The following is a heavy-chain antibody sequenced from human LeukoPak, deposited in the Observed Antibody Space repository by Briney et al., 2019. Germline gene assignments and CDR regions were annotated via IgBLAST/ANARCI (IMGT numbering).Heavy chain of an antibody. Sequence: SGGSLRLSCAASGFTFSSYAMSWVRLAPGKGLEWVSAISGSGRNTYYADSVKGRFTISRDNSRSTVDLQMNSLRVEDTGIYYCARDEIPSGTWGQGTMVIVSS. CDR2: ISGSGRNT. CDR1: GFTFSSYA. V-gene: IGHV3-23*01. D-gene: IGHD6-25*01. CDR3: ARDEIPSGT. J-gene: IGHJ3*01.